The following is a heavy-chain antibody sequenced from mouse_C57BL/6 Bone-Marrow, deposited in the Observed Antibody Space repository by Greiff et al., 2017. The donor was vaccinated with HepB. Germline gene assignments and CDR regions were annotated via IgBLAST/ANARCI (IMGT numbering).Heavy chain of an antibody. D-gene: IGHD1-1*02. Sequence: LVESGGGLVKPGGSLKLSCAASGFTFSSYAMSWVRQTPEKRLEWVATISDGGSYTYYPDNVKGRFTISRDNAKNNLYLQMSHLKSEDTAMYYCAGGYYGYFDVWGTGTTVTVSS. V-gene: IGHV5-4*01. CDR1: GFTFSSYA. J-gene: IGHJ1*03. CDR3: AGGYYGYFDV. CDR2: ISDGGSYT.